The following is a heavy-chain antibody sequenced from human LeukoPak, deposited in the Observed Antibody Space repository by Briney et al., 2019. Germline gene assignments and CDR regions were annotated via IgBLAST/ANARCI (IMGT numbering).Heavy chain of an antibody. CDR1: GFTFSSYA. V-gene: IGHV3-23*01. CDR2: ISGSGGST. CDR3: AKALLLGYCSSTSCPGGYYYMDV. D-gene: IGHD2-2*01. J-gene: IGHJ6*03. Sequence: GGSLRLSCAASGFTFSSYAMSWVRQAPGKGLEWVSAISGSGGSTYYADSVKGRFTISRDNSKNTLYLQVNSLRAEDTAVYYCAKALLLGYCSSTSCPGGYYYMDVWGKGTTVTVSS.